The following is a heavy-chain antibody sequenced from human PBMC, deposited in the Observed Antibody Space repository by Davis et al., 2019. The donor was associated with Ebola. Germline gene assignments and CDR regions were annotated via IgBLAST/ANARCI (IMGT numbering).Heavy chain of an antibody. CDR3: ARTLPADGMDV. CDR1: GFTFSGFA. CDR2: ISSSSSTI. V-gene: IGHV3-48*02. Sequence: GGSLRPSFAPPGFTFSGFAMNWFRQAPGKGLEWVSQISSSSSTIYYADSVKGRFTISRDNAKNSLYLQMNSLRDEDTAVYYCARTLPADGMDVWGKGTTVTVSS. J-gene: IGHJ6*04.